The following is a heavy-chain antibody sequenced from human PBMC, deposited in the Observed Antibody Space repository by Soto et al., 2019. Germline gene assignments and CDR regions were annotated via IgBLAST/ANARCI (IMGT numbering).Heavy chain of an antibody. Sequence: PGGSLRLSCAASGFTFSSYAMNWVRQAPGKGLEWVSGISGSGDTTYYADSVKGRVTISRDNSKNTLYLQVNSLRAEDTAVYYCAKGAYNYRGFFDYWGQRTLVTGSS. V-gene: IGHV3-23*01. CDR3: AKGAYNYRGFFDY. J-gene: IGHJ4*02. CDR2: ISGSGDTT. CDR1: GFTFSSYA. D-gene: IGHD1-1*01.